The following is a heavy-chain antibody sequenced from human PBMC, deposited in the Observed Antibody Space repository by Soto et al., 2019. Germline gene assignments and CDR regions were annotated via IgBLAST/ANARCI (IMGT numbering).Heavy chain of an antibody. V-gene: IGHV3-53*01. CDR2: LYDIDGS. Sequence: QLVESGGGLIQPGESLRLSCAAFGFTISGKKYVAWVRQAPGKGLEWVSALYDIDGSFYADSVKGRFTTSSDSSKTTVYLQMNDLRPDDTAVYYFATWHEREHAYDVWGLGTTVTVSS. D-gene: IGHD1-1*01. CDR1: GFTISGKKY. CDR3: ATWHEREHAYDV. J-gene: IGHJ3*01.